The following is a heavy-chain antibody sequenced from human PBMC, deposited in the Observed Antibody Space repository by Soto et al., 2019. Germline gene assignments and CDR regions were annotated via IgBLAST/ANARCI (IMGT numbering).Heavy chain of an antibody. CDR1: GFRIRDGYW. Sequence: QLQLHESGPGLVKPSETLSLTCDVSGFRIRDGYWWRWVRQPPGKGLDWIGEILHSGSATYNPSLKSRVTMSVATSKNQISLKGYSVTAADTAVYYCARNGDLSSEYWGQGLLVTVSS. D-gene: IGHD3-16*02. CDR2: ILHSGSA. J-gene: IGHJ4*02. V-gene: IGHV4-4*02. CDR3: ARNGDLSSEY.